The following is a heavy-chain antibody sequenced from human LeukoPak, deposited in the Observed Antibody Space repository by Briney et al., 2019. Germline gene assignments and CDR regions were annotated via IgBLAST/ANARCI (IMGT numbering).Heavy chain of an antibody. J-gene: IGHJ4*02. CDR3: AKSPSVLIAAAGYY. D-gene: IGHD6-13*01. CDR1: GFTFSSYA. CDR2: ISGSGGST. Sequence: PGGSLRLSCAASGFTFSSYAMSWVRQAPGKGLEWVSAISGSGGSTYYADSVKGRFTISRDNSKNTLYLQMNSLRAEDTAVYYCAKSPSVLIAAAGYYWGQGTLVTVSS. V-gene: IGHV3-23*01.